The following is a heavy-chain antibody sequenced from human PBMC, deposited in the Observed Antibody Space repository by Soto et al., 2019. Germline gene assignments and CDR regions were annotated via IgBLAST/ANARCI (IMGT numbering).Heavy chain of an antibody. V-gene: IGHV1-18*01. CDR1: GYTFTSYG. Sequence: ASVKVSCKASGYTFTSYGISWVRQAPGQGLEWMGWISAYNGNTNYAQKLQGRVTMTTDTSTSTAYMELRSLRSDDTAVYYCARAERITMIVVVVDDAFDIWGQGTMVTVSS. CDR3: ARAERITMIVVVVDDAFDI. J-gene: IGHJ3*02. D-gene: IGHD3-22*01. CDR2: ISAYNGNT.